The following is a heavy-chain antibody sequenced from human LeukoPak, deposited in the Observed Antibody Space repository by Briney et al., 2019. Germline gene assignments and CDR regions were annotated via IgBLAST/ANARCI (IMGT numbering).Heavy chain of an antibody. CDR2: ITTSGGST. V-gene: IGHV3-23*01. Sequence: GGSLRLSCAASGFTFSSYAMSWVRQAPGKGLEWVSSITTSGGSTSYADSVRGRFTISRDNSKNTLYLQMNSLRAEDTAVYYCASRVGEYCSSTSCSWGQGTLVTVSS. CDR1: GFTFSSYA. J-gene: IGHJ4*02. D-gene: IGHD2-2*01. CDR3: ASRVGEYCSSTSCS.